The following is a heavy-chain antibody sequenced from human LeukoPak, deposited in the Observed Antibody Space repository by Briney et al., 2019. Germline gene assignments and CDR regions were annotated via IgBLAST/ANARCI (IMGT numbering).Heavy chain of an antibody. V-gene: IGHV1-2*02. J-gene: IGHJ4*02. CDR2: INPKSGGA. CDR3: ARDFSHRYNYDSSGYYLLFNY. CDR1: GFTFDAYN. Sequence: ASVKVSCKASGFTFDAYNIHWVRQAPGQGLEWMGWINPKSGGANYAQKFQGRVTMTWDTSISTAYMELSRLRSDDTAVYYCARDFSHRYNYDSSGYYLLFNYWGQGTLVTVSS. D-gene: IGHD3-22*01.